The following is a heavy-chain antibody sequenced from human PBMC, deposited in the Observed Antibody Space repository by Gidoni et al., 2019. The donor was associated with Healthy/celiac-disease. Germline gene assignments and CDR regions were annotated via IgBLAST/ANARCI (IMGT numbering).Heavy chain of an antibody. CDR1: GFTFRSYA. Sequence: EVQLLESGGGLVQPGGSLRLSCAASGFTFRSYAMSWVRQAPGKGLGWVSAISGSGGSTYYADSVKGRFTISRDNSKNTLYLQMNSLRAEDTAVYYCAKDWSAAAGLPEIDYWGQGTLVTVSS. J-gene: IGHJ4*02. CDR3: AKDWSAAAGLPEIDY. D-gene: IGHD6-13*01. V-gene: IGHV3-23*01. CDR2: ISGSGGST.